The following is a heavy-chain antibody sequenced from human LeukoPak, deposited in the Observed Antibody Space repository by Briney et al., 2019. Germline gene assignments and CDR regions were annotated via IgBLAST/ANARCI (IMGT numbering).Heavy chain of an antibody. V-gene: IGHV3-9*01. Sequence: GGSLRLSCAASGFTFDDYAMHWVRHAPGKGLEWVSGISWNSGSIGYADSVKGRFTSRDNAKNSLYLQMNSLRAEDTALYYCAKGSCSGGSCYFDYWGQGTLVTVSS. CDR1: GFTFDDYA. CDR2: ISWNSGSI. J-gene: IGHJ4*02. D-gene: IGHD2-15*01. CDR3: AKGSCSGGSCYFDY.